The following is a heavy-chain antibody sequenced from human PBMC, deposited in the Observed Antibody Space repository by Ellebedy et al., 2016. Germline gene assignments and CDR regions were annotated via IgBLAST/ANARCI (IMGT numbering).Heavy chain of an antibody. CDR2: VFHTGTT. J-gene: IGHJ3*01. CDR1: GGSVSSDY. Sequence: GSLRLSCNVSGGSVSSDYWNWIRRPPGKGLEWIGYVFHTGTTNYNPSLKSRVTMSVDTSRSQFSLRLTSVTAADTAVYYCAKWNGGWYAFEVWGQGTMVTVSS. D-gene: IGHD6-19*01. V-gene: IGHV4-59*02. CDR3: AKWNGGWYAFEV.